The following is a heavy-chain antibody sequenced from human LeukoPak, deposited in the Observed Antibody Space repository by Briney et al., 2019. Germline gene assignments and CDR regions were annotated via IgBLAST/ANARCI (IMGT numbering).Heavy chain of an antibody. CDR3: ARGGELLRSSWFDP. Sequence: ASVKVSCKASGYTFTGYYMHWARQAPGQGLEWMGWINPNSGGTNYAQKFQGRVTMTRDTSTSTAYMELSRLRSDDTAVYYCARGGELLRSSWFDPWGQGTLVTVSS. CDR1: GYTFTGYY. J-gene: IGHJ5*02. CDR2: INPNSGGT. V-gene: IGHV1-2*02. D-gene: IGHD1-26*01.